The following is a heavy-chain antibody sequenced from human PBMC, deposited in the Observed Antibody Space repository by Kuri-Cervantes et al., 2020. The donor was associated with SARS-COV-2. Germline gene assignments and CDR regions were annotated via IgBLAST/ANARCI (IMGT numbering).Heavy chain of an antibody. J-gene: IGHJ5*01. Sequence: SETLSLTCTVSGGSISSYYWSWIRQPPGKGLEWIGYIYYSGSTNYNPSLKSRVTISVDTSKNQFSLKLSSVTAADTAVYYCTRSGDGKWFESWGQGSLVTVSS. D-gene: IGHD5-12*01. CDR3: TRSGDGKWFES. CDR1: GGSISSYY. V-gene: IGHV4-59*01. CDR2: IYYSGST.